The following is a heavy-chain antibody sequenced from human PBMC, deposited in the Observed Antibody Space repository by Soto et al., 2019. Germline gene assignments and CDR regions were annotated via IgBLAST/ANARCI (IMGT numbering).Heavy chain of an antibody. Sequence: GASVKVSCKASGFTFTSSAVQWVRQARGQRLEWIGWIVVGSGNTNYAQKFQERVTITRDMSTSTAYMELSSLRSEDTAVYYCAADPLYYYDSSGPYAFDIWGQGTMVPVSS. D-gene: IGHD3-22*01. CDR1: GFTFTSSA. CDR3: AADPLYYYDSSGPYAFDI. V-gene: IGHV1-58*01. CDR2: IVVGSGNT. J-gene: IGHJ3*02.